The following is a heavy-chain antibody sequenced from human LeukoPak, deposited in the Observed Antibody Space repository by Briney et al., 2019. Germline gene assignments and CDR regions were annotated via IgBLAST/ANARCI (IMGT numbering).Heavy chain of an antibody. Sequence: GGSLRLSCAASGFTFSSYSMSWVRQAPGKGLEWVSAISGSGGSTYYADSVKGRFTISRDNSKNTLYLQMNSLRAEDTAVYYCAKVGTAMVSPYYFDYWGQGTLVTVSS. CDR2: ISGSGGST. D-gene: IGHD5-18*01. CDR1: GFTFSSYS. J-gene: IGHJ4*02. V-gene: IGHV3-23*01. CDR3: AKVGTAMVSPYYFDY.